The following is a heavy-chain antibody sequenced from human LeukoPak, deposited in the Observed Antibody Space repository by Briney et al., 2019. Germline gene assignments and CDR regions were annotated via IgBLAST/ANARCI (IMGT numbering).Heavy chain of an antibody. J-gene: IGHJ3*02. V-gene: IGHV5-51*01. D-gene: IGHD6-25*01. CDR1: GYSLTNYW. Sequence: GESLKISCKGSGYSLTNYWIGWVRQMPGKGLEWMGIIYPGDSDTTYSPSFQGQVTISADKSISTAYLQWSSLKASDTAMYYCGRIPAAGSLKGAFDIWGQGTMVTVSS. CDR2: IYPGDSDT. CDR3: GRIPAAGSLKGAFDI.